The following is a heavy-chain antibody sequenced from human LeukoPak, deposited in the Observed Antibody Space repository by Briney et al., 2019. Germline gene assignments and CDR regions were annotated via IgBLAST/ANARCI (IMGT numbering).Heavy chain of an antibody. CDR1: VGSISDYH. CDR3: ARGAGGYRFDP. CDR2: IYNRGTT. Sequence: SESLSLTCTVSVGSISDYHWTWIRQPPGKALEYVGYIYNRGTTYYNPSLKSRVTISADTSKKQFSLKLTSLTAADTAVYYCARGAGGYRFDPWGQGTLVTVSS. V-gene: IGHV4-59*01. D-gene: IGHD1-1*01. J-gene: IGHJ5*02.